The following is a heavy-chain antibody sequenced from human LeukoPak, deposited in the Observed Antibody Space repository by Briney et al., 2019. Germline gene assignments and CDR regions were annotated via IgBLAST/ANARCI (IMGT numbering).Heavy chain of an antibody. CDR2: INSDGSST. V-gene: IGHV3-74*01. Sequence: GGSLRLSCAASGFTFSSYWMHWVRQAPRKGLVWVSRINSDGSSTSYADSVKGRFTIYRDNAKNTLYLQMNSLRAEDTAVYYCARDYRSGRGATKGFDYWRQGTLVTVSS. D-gene: IGHD1-26*01. CDR1: GFTFSSYW. CDR3: ARDYRSGRGATKGFDY. J-gene: IGHJ4*02.